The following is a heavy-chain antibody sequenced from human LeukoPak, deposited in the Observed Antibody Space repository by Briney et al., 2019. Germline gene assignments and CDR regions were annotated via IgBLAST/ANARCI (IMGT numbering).Heavy chain of an antibody. Sequence: ASVKVSCKASGGTFSSYAISWVRQAPGQGLEWMGGIIPIFGTANYAQKFQGRVTITTDESTSTAYMELSSLRSEDTAVYYCARGEYDQEVGTYYYYYYMDVWGKGTTVTVSS. J-gene: IGHJ6*03. D-gene: IGHD1-1*01. CDR3: ARGEYDQEVGTYYYYYYMDV. CDR2: IIPIFGTA. CDR1: GGTFSSYA. V-gene: IGHV1-69*05.